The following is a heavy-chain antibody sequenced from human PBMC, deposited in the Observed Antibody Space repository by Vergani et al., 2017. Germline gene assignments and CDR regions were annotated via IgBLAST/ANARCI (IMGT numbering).Heavy chain of an antibody. Sequence: QVQLQESGPGLVKPSQTLSLTCTVSGGSISIRTSSWSWIRQPAGKGLEWIGRVYTSGSTNYNPSLKSRVTMSVDTSKNQFSLKLSSVTATDTAVYYCARGNSAYPSSGMDVWGQGTTVIVSS. V-gene: IGHV4-61*02. CDR1: GGSISIRTSS. CDR3: ARGNSAYPSSGMDV. D-gene: IGHD1/OR15-1a*01. CDR2: VYTSGST. J-gene: IGHJ6*02.